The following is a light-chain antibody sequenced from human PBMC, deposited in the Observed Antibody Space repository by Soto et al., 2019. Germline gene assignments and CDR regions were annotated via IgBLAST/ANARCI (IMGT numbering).Light chain of an antibody. V-gene: IGLV2-14*01. J-gene: IGLJ3*02. CDR3: SSYTSSSTWV. CDR1: RSDVGGYNY. Sequence: QSALTQPASVSGSPGQSITISCTGTRSDVGGYNYVSWYQQHPGKAPKLMIYEVRNRPSGVSNRFSGSKSGNTASLTISGLQAEDEADYYCSSYTSSSTWVSGGGTKLTVL. CDR2: EVR.